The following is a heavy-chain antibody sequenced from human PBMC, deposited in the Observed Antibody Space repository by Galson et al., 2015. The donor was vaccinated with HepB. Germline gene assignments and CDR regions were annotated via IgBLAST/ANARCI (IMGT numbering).Heavy chain of an antibody. CDR1: GFTFTTYT. CDR2: ISGGGGHT. D-gene: IGHD2-21*01. CDR3: AKDGPPSFIPHFFDS. Sequence: SLRLSCAASGFTFTTYTMSWVRQAPGKGLEWVSSISGGGGHTYYADSVKGRFTSSRDRSRNTVSLQMNRLSAEDTAVYYCAKDGPPSFIPHFFDSWGQGTLVTVSS. J-gene: IGHJ4*02. V-gene: IGHV3-23*01.